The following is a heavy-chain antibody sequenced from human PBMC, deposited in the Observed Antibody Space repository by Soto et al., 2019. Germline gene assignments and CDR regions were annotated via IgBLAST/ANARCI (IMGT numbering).Heavy chain of an antibody. CDR2: IDPSDSYT. Sequence: GEALKISCKGSGYSFTSYWISWVRQMPGKGLEWMGRIDPSDSYTNYSPSFQGHVTISADKSISTAYRQWSSLKASDTAMYYCARLGFVFIFRLASNWFDPWGPGTLVTGSS. CDR3: ARLGFVFIFRLASNWFDP. CDR1: GYSFTSYW. J-gene: IGHJ5*02. V-gene: IGHV5-10-1*01. D-gene: IGHD3-3*01.